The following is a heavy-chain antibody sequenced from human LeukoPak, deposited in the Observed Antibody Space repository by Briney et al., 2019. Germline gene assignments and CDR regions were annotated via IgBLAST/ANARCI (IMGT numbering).Heavy chain of an antibody. J-gene: IGHJ4*02. V-gene: IGHV1-18*01. CDR1: GYTFTSYG. CDR3: ARDGGYDFWSGYFGAGFLNFDY. CDR2: ISAYNGNT. D-gene: IGHD3-3*01. Sequence: ASVKVSCKASGYTFTSYGISWVRGAPAQGLERMGWISAYNGNTNYAQKLQGRVTMTTDTSTSTAYMELRSLRSDDTAVYYCARDGGYDFWSGYFGAGFLNFDYWGQGTLVTVSS.